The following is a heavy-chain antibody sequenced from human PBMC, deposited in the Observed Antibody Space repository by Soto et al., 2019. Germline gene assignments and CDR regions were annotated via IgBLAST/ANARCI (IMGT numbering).Heavy chain of an antibody. Sequence: PSETLSLTCTVSGGSISSSSYYWGWIRQPPGKGLEWIGSIYYSGSTYYNPSLKSRVTISVDTSKNQFSLKLSSVTAADTAVYYCPRLYDSSGYYSYYCMDVWGQGTTVTVSS. J-gene: IGHJ6*02. D-gene: IGHD3-22*01. CDR3: PRLYDSSGYYSYYCMDV. V-gene: IGHV4-39*01. CDR2: IYYSGST. CDR1: GGSISSSSYY.